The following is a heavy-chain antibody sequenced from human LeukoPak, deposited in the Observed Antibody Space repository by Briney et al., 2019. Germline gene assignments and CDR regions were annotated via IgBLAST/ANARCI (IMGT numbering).Heavy chain of an antibody. D-gene: IGHD5-12*01. V-gene: IGHV3-49*04. CDR2: IRSKTYGGTA. J-gene: IGHJ4*02. CDR3: TRGLEGFTAYDDF. Sequence: GGSLRLSCRASGFSAGDYAMSWVRQAPGKGLEWVGFIRSKTYGGTADYAASVEGRFTISRDDSNNIVYLQMNSLKTEDTAVYYCTRGLEGFTAYDDFWGQGTLVTVSS. CDR1: GFSAGDYA.